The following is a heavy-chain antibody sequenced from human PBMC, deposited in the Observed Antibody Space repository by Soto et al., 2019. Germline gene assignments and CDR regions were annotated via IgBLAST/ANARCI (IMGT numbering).Heavy chain of an antibody. CDR3: AKERRDGAAAGTGGY. D-gene: IGHD6-13*01. V-gene: IGHV3-30*18. CDR1: GFTFSSYG. J-gene: IGHJ4*02. Sequence: QVQLVESGGGVVQPGRSLRLSCAASGFTFSSYGMHWVRQAPGKGLEWVAVISYDGSNKYYADSVKGRFTISRDNSKNTLYLQMNSLRAEDTAVYYCAKERRDGAAAGTGGYWGQGTLVTVSS. CDR2: ISYDGSNK.